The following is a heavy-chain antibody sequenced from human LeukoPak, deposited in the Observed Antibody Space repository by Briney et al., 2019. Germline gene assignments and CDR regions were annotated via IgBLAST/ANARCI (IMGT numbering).Heavy chain of an antibody. Sequence: LTGGSLRLSCAASGFTFSSYAMTWVRQAPGKGLEWVSAISGSGGTQYAGSVKGRFTISRDISNNTLYLQMNSLRAEDTAVYCCAKDTDVGYWGQGTLVTVSS. CDR2: ISGSGGT. J-gene: IGHJ4*02. D-gene: IGHD1-26*01. V-gene: IGHV3-23*01. CDR3: AKDTDVGY. CDR1: GFTFSSYA.